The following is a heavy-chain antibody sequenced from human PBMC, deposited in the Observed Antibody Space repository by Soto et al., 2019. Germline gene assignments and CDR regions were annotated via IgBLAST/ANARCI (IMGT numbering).Heavy chain of an antibody. CDR3: ARSVVPAAISHYYYYYGMDV. Sequence: GGSLRLSCAASGFTFSSYWMHWVRQAPGKGLVWVSRINSDGSSTSYADSVKGRFTISRDNAKNTLYLQMNSLRAEDTAVYYCARSVVPAAISHYYYYYGMDVWGQGTTVTVSS. D-gene: IGHD2-2*01. V-gene: IGHV3-74*01. CDR2: INSDGSST. J-gene: IGHJ6*02. CDR1: GFTFSSYW.